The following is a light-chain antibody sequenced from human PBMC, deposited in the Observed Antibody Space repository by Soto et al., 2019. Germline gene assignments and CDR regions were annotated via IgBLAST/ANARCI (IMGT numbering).Light chain of an antibody. Sequence: QSVLTQPAAVSGSPGQSITISCTGTSADVGGYDFVSWSQQHPGKPPQLIIYEVSYRPSGVSSRFSASKSGNKASLTISGLHVEYEATYCCGSYSIGTPLEVFGSGPKVTVL. V-gene: IGLV2-14*01. J-gene: IGLJ1*01. CDR2: EVS. CDR3: GSYSIGTPLEV. CDR1: SADVGGYDF.